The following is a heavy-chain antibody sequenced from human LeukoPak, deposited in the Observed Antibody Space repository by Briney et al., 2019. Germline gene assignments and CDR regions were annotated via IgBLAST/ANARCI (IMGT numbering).Heavy chain of an antibody. CDR3: ARAMVGATMNWFDP. V-gene: IGHV4-4*07. CDR1: GGSISSYY. D-gene: IGHD1-26*01. J-gene: IGHJ5*02. CDR2: IYTSGST. Sequence: SETLSLTCTVSGGSISSYYWSWIRQPAGKGLEWIGRIYTSGSTNYNPSLKSRVTMSVDTSKNQFPLKLSSVTAADTAVYYCARAMVGATMNWFDPWGQGTLVTVSS.